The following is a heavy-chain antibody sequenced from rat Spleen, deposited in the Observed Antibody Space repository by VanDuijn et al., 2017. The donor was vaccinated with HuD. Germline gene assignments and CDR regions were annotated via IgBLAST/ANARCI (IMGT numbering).Heavy chain of an antibody. CDR2: ISYNGGST. CDR1: GFTFSNCD. D-gene: IGHD4-3*01. CDR3: VRQDTSGYSNWFAY. J-gene: IGHJ3*01. V-gene: IGHV5-7*01. Sequence: EVQLVESGGGLVQPGRSLNLSCAASGFTFSNCDMAWVRQAPKKGLEWVAYISYNGGSTYYLDSVKGRFIISRDNAKSTLYPQMDSLRSEDTATYYCVRQDTSGYSNWFAYWGQGTLVTVSS.